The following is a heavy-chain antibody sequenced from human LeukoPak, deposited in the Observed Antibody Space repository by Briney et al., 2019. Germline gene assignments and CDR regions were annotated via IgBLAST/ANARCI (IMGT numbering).Heavy chain of an antibody. CDR1: GFTFSDYY. CDR2: ISGGGSTI. V-gene: IGHV3-11*01. Sequence: PGGSLRLSCAASGFTFSDYYMSWIRQAPGKGLEWVSYISGGGSTIYYADSVKGRFTISRDNAKNSLYLQMNSLRAEDTAVYYCAREHCSSTSCYYYYYYMDVWGKGTTVTASS. CDR3: AREHCSSTSCYYYYYYMDV. J-gene: IGHJ6*03. D-gene: IGHD2-2*01.